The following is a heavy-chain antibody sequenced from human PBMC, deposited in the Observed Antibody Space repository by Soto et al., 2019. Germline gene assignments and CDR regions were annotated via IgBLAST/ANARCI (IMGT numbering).Heavy chain of an antibody. V-gene: IGHV1-58*01. J-gene: IGHJ6*02. D-gene: IGHD1-26*01. CDR2: IVVGSGNT. CDR3: AAGRGTSGSYFYDYYYYYGMDV. Sequence: SVKVSCKASGFTFTSSAVQWVRQARGQRLEWIGWIVVGSGNTNYAQKFQERVTITRDMSTSTAYMELSSLRSEDTAVYYCAAGRGTSGSYFYDYYYYYGMDVWGQGTTVTVSS. CDR1: GFTFTSSA.